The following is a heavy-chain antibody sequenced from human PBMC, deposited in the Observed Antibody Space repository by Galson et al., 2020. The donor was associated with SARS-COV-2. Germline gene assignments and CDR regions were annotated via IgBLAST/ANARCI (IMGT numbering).Heavy chain of an antibody. J-gene: IGHJ3*02. V-gene: IGHV3-11*06. CDR3: AREPSVNWGARGSFEI. CDR1: GFTFSDYY. Sequence: GESLKISCAASGFTFSDYYMSWIRQSPGRGLEWLSYISSTSSYITYADSVKGRFTVSRDNADNSLFLQMSSLRAEDTAIYYCAREPSVNWGARGSFEIWGQGTTVTVSS. D-gene: IGHD3-10*01. CDR2: ISSTSSYI.